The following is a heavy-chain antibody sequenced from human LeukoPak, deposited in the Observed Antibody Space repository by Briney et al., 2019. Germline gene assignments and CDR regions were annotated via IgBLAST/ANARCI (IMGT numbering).Heavy chain of an antibody. CDR1: GGSISSGDYY. CDR2: IYYSGST. Sequence: SETLSLTCTVSGGSISSGDYYWSWIRQPPGKGLEWIGYIYYSGSTYYNPSLKSRVTISVDTSKNQFSLKLSSVTAADTAVYYCARGAAYYYYYGMDVWGQGTTVTVSS. D-gene: IGHD6-13*01. V-gene: IGHV4-30-4*01. J-gene: IGHJ6*02. CDR3: ARGAAYYYYYGMDV.